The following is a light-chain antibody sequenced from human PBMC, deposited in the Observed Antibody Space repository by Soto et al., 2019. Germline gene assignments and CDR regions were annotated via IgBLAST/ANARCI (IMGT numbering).Light chain of an antibody. CDR2: RVS. V-gene: IGKV2-30*01. Sequence: DVVMNQSPLSLPVTLGQPASLSCRCRQCLVNSDGTSYLSYFHQRPGQSPRRLIYRVSNRDSGVPDRFSGSGSGTDFSLKSSRVEAEDVGVYYSMQGMHWLFGPGTKVDLK. J-gene: IGKJ3*01. CDR1: QCLVNSDGTSY. CDR3: MQGMHWL.